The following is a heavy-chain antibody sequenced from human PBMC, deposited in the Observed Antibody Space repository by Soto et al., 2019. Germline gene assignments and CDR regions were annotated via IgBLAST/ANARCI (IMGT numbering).Heavy chain of an antibody. Sequence: QVHLVQSGAGVKKPGASVKVSCKASGYTFTNYYMHWVRQAPGQGLEWMGIINPNGGSTSYTQKFQGRVTVTRDTSTSTVYMELSSLRSEDTAVYYCARDSGDYYDNSGSPYNAFDIWGQGTMVTVSS. J-gene: IGHJ3*02. CDR2: INPNGGST. CDR3: ARDSGDYYDNSGSPYNAFDI. D-gene: IGHD3-22*01. CDR1: GYTFTNYY. V-gene: IGHV1-46*03.